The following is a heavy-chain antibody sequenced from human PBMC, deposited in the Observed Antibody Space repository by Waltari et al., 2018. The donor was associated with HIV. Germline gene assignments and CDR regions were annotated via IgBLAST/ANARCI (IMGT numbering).Heavy chain of an antibody. CDR1: GESFTDHY. Sequence: QVPLDQLGTHVLKPSATLTLTCAAYGESFTDHYCTWLRQPPGQGLEGIGAINHRGKRNCNPSLRRRLDISGDTSKNQFSLRLAALTAADTATYYCARWRDSRGYYYQMHFFDFWSQGLLVAVSS. CDR3: ARWRDSRGYYYQMHFFDF. J-gene: IGHJ4*02. D-gene: IGHD2-2*01. V-gene: IGHV4-34*01. CDR2: INHRGKR.